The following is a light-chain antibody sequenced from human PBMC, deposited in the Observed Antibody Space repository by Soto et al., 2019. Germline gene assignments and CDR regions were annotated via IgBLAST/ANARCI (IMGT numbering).Light chain of an antibody. J-gene: IGLJ3*02. CDR1: SGHSNYA. CDR2: LNSDGSH. Sequence: QSVLTQSPSASASLGASVKLTCTLSSGHSNYAIAWHQQRPEKGPRYLMNLNSDGSHSKGDGIPDRFSGSSSGAERYLTISSLQSEDEADYYCQTWDTASQGVFGGGTQLTVL. V-gene: IGLV4-69*01. CDR3: QTWDTASQGV.